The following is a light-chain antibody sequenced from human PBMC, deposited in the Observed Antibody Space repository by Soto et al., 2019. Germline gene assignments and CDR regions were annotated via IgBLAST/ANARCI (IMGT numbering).Light chain of an antibody. CDR1: QSVSSNY. Sequence: EIVLTQSPGTLSLSPGERAALSCLASQSVSSNYVAWYQQKPGQPPRLLIYGASSRATGIPDRFSGSGSGTDFTLTITRLEPEDFAVFYCQQYGTSEIIFGQGTRLEIK. V-gene: IGKV3-20*01. J-gene: IGKJ5*01. CDR3: QQYGTSEII. CDR2: GAS.